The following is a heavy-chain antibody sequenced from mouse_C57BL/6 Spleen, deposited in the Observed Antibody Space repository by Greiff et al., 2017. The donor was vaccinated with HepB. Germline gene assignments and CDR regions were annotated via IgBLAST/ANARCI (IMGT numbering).Heavy chain of an antibody. V-gene: IGHV2-2*01. CDR2: IWSGGST. J-gene: IGHJ1*03. D-gene: IGHD1-1*01. CDR1: GFSLTSYG. CDR3: ARMGDTVVAPRYFDV. Sequence: QVQLQQSGPGLVQPSQSLSITCTVSGFSLTSYGVHWVRQSPGKGLEWLGVIWSGGSTDYNAAFISRLSISKDNSKSQVFFKMNSLQADDTAIYHCARMGDTVVAPRYFDVWGTGTTVTVSS.